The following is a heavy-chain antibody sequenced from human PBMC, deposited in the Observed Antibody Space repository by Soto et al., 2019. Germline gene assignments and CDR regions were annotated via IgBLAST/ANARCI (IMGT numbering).Heavy chain of an antibody. Sequence: EVQLVESGGGLVQPGGSLRLSCAASGFTFSSYSMNWVRQAPGKGLEWVSYISSSSSTIYYADSVKGRFTISRDNAKNSLYLQMNSLRAEDTAVYYCARPTLHFDWLSDAFDYWGQGTLVTVSS. CDR3: ARPTLHFDWLSDAFDY. D-gene: IGHD3-9*01. V-gene: IGHV3-48*01. J-gene: IGHJ4*02. CDR2: ISSSSSTI. CDR1: GFTFSSYS.